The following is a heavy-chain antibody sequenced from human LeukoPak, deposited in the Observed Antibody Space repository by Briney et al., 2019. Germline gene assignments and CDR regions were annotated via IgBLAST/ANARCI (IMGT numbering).Heavy chain of an antibody. J-gene: IGHJ4*02. CDR3: AKAVYDIWSGYQIDL. V-gene: IGHV3-23*01. D-gene: IGHD3-3*01. Sequence: RGSLRLSCLPSGFTLNNYAMTWVRQPAGGGREWVSSIIGSDGSTYYSDSVTGRFSTSRGKSKNTLYLQMSSLRTDHPAVYYCAKAVYDIWSGYQIDLWGQGTLVTVSS. CDR1: GFTLNNYA. CDR2: IIGSDGST.